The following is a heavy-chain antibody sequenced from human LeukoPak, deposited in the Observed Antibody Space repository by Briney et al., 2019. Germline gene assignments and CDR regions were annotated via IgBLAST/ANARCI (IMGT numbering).Heavy chain of an antibody. CDR2: MNPNSGNT. J-gene: IGHJ6*03. CDR1: GYTFTSYD. V-gene: IGHV1-8*03. D-gene: IGHD3-3*01. CDR3: ARVTEDYDFWSGYYSYYYYMDV. Sequence: ASVKVSCKASGYTFTSYDINWVRQATGQGLEWMGRMNPNSGNTGYAQKFQGRVTITRNTSISTAYMELSSLRSEDTAVYYCARVTEDYDFWSGYYSYYYYMDVWGKGTTVTVSS.